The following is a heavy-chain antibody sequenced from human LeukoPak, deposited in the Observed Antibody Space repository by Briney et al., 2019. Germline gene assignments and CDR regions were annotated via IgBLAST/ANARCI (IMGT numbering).Heavy chain of an antibody. D-gene: IGHD3-10*01. Sequence: ASVKVSCKASGYAFTFYYMHWVRQAPGQGLEWMGIRNPSGGSTSYAQKFQGRVTMTRDTSTSTVYMELSSLRSEDTAVYYCARESLRRVRGVTNWFDPWGQGTLVTVSS. J-gene: IGHJ5*02. CDR1: GYAFTFYY. CDR3: ARESLRRVRGVTNWFDP. CDR2: RNPSGGST. V-gene: IGHV1-46*01.